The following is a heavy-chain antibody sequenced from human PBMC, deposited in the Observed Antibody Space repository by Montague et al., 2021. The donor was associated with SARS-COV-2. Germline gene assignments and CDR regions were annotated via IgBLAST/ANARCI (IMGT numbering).Heavy chain of an antibody. D-gene: IGHD1-26*01. CDR2: ISYDGSNK. V-gene: IGHV3-30-3*01. CDR3: ARVPGSGSYYGAFDI. CDR1: GFTFSSYA. Sequence: SLRLSCAASGFTFSSYAMHWVRQAPGKGLEWVAVISYDGSNKYYADSVKGRFTIPRDNSKNTLYLQMNSLRAEDTAVYYCARVPGSGSYYGAFDIWGQGTMVTVSS. J-gene: IGHJ3*02.